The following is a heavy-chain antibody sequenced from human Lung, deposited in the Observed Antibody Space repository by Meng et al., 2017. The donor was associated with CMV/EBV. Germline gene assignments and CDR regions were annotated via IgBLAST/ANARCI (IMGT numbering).Heavy chain of an antibody. J-gene: IGHJ4*02. CDR2: ITPILGIA. CDR3: AREVLGGSGSYYYDY. CDR1: GGTFSTYT. V-gene: IGHV1-69*04. D-gene: IGHD3-10*01. Sequence: KISXKASGGTFSTYTITWVRQAPGQGLEWMGRITPILGIANYARKFQDRAAITADKSTTTAYMELSSLRSEDTAVYYCAREVLGGSGSYYYDYWGQGTXVTVSS.